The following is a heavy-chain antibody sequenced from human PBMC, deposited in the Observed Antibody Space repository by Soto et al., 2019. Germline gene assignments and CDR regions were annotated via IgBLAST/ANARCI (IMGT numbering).Heavy chain of an antibody. CDR2: INHSGST. V-gene: IGHV4-34*01. CDR3: ARASGSSGSYYGWFDP. J-gene: IGHJ5*02. Sequence: SETLSLTCAVYGGSFSGYYWSWIRQPPGKGLEWIGEINHSGSTNYNPSLKSRVTISVDTSKNQFSLKLSSVTAADTAVYYCARASGSSGSYYGWFDPWGQGTLVTVSS. CDR1: GGSFSGYY. D-gene: IGHD1-26*01.